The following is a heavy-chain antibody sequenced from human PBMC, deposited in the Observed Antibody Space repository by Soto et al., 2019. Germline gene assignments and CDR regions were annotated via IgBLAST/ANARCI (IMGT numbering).Heavy chain of an antibody. D-gene: IGHD4-17*01. Sequence: GGSLRLSCAASGFTFSSYSMNWVRQAPGKGLEWVSSISSSSSYIYYADSVKGRFTISRDNAKNSLYLQMNSLRAEDTAVYYCARDPTYGDYAILMDVWGKGTTVTGSS. J-gene: IGHJ6*03. V-gene: IGHV3-21*01. CDR2: ISSSSSYI. CDR3: ARDPTYGDYAILMDV. CDR1: GFTFSSYS.